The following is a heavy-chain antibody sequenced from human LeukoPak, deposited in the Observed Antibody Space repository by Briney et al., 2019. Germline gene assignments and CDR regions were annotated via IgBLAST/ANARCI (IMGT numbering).Heavy chain of an antibody. Sequence: PGGSLRLSCAASGFTFSDYYMSWIRQAPGKGLEWVSYISSSGSTIYYADSVKGRFTISRDNAKNSLYLQMNSLRAEDTAVYYCAKDSAADYAGYYYGMDVWGQGTTVTVSS. CDR3: AKDSAADYAGYYYGMDV. CDR1: GFTFSDYY. J-gene: IGHJ6*02. CDR2: ISSSGSTI. V-gene: IGHV3-11*01. D-gene: IGHD4-17*01.